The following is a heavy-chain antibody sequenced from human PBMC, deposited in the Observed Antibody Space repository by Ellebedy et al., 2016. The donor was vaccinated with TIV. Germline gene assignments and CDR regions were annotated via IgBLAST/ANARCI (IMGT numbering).Heavy chain of an antibody. D-gene: IGHD2-15*01. V-gene: IGHV3-11*06. CDR2: IGSSSTHT. CDR3: ARGRCSGANCHYFDY. CDR1: GFTFSDYY. Sequence: PGGSLRLSCAASGFTFSDYYMNWIRQAPGKGLEWVSYIGSSSTHTNYADSVKGRFTISGDNAKNSLYLQMNSLRAEDTAVYFCARGRCSGANCHYFDYWGQGTVVTVSS. J-gene: IGHJ4*02.